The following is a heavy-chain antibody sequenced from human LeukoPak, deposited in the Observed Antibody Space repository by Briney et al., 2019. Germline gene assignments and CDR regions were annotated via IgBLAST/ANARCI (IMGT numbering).Heavy chain of an antibody. J-gene: IGHJ6*03. D-gene: IGHD3-3*01. CDR1: GFTFSSYA. CDR2: ISYDGSNK. V-gene: IGHV3-30*01. CDR3: ARDGRRGDYDFWSGYYIGDCRWYHYYYMDV. Sequence: GRSLRLSCAASGFTFSSYAMHWVRQAPGKGLEWVAVISYDGSNKYYADSVKGRFTISRDNSKNTLYLQMNSLRAEDTAVYYCARDGRRGDYDFWSGYYIGDCRWYHYYYMDVWGKGTTVTVSS.